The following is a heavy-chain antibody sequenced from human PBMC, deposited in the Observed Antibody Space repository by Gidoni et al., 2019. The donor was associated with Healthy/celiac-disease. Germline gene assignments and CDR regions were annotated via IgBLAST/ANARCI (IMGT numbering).Heavy chain of an antibody. CDR1: GFTFSSHG. D-gene: IGHD6-19*01. CDR2: IWYDGSNK. Sequence: QVQLVESGGGVVQPGRSLRLSCAASGFTFSSHGMHWVRPAPGKGVEGVAVIWYDGSNKYYADSLKGRFTISRDNSKNTLYLQMNSLRAEDTAVYYCARDHRPASYSSGWRPEYYFDYWGQGTLVPVSS. J-gene: IGHJ4*02. CDR3: ARDHRPASYSSGWRPEYYFDY. V-gene: IGHV3-33*01.